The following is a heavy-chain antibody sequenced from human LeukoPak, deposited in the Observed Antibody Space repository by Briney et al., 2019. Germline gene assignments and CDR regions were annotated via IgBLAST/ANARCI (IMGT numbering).Heavy chain of an antibody. CDR3: ATALYCSGGSCYSGGMIDY. Sequence: ASVKVSCKVSGYTLTELSMHWVRQAPGKGLEWMGGFDPEDGETIYAQKFQGRVTMTEDTSTDTAYMELSSLRSEDTAVCYCATALYCSGGSCYSGGMIDYWGQGTLVTVSS. J-gene: IGHJ4*02. D-gene: IGHD2-15*01. V-gene: IGHV1-24*01. CDR2: FDPEDGET. CDR1: GYTLTELS.